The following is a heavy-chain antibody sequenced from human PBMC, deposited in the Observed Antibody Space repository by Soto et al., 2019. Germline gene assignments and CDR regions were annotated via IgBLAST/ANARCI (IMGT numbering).Heavy chain of an antibody. V-gene: IGHV4-31*03. CDR3: SRAPFREGMDV. Sequence: SETLSLTCTVSGGSISSGGYYWSWIRQHPGKGLEWIGYIYYSGSTYYNPSLKSRVTISVDTSKNQFSLKLSSVTAADTAVEYCSRAPFREGMDVWGQGTTVTVAS. CDR1: GGSISSGGYY. CDR2: IYYSGST. J-gene: IGHJ6*02.